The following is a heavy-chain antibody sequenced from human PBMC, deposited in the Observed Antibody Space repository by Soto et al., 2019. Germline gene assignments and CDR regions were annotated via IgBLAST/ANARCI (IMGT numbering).Heavy chain of an antibody. J-gene: IGHJ6*02. V-gene: IGHV1-8*01. Sequence: QVQLVQSGAEVKKPGASVKVSCKASGYTFTSYDINWVRQATGQGLEWMGWMNPNSGNTGYAQKFQGRVTMTRNTSMSTAYMEQSSLRSEDTAVYYCASETQLPWIYGGMDVWGQGTTVTVSS. CDR3: ASETQLPWIYGGMDV. CDR1: GYTFTSYD. D-gene: IGHD1-7*01. CDR2: MNPNSGNT.